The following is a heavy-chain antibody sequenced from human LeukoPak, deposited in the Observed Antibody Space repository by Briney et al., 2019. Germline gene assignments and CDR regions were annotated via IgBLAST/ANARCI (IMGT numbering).Heavy chain of an antibody. V-gene: IGHV1-46*01. D-gene: IGHD6-19*01. CDR3: ARDSVAADY. CDR1: GYTFTSYG. CDR2: INPSGGST. Sequence: ASVKVSCKASGYTFTSYGISWVRQAPGQGLEWMGIINPSGGSTSYAQKFQGRVTMTRDTSTSTVYMELSSLRSEDTAVYYCARDSVAADYWGQGTLVTVSS. J-gene: IGHJ4*02.